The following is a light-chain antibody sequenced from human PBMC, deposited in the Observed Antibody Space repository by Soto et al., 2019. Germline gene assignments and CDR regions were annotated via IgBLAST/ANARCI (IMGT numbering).Light chain of an antibody. V-gene: IGKV1-5*03. Sequence: DIQMTQSPSTLSASVGDRVTITCRASLTISTWLAWYQQKPGKAPNLLIYKASILESGVPSRFSGSGSATEFTLTISSLKPDDFATYYCQKYNSYPWTFGQGTQVQVK. J-gene: IGKJ1*01. CDR1: LTISTW. CDR3: QKYNSYPWT. CDR2: KAS.